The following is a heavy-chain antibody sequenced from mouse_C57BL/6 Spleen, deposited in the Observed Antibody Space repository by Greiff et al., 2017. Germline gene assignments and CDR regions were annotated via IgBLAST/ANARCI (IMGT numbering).Heavy chain of an antibody. CDR1: GYTFTSYW. Sequence: QVQLQQPGAELVRPGTSVKLSCKASGYTFTSYWMHWVKQRPGQGLEWIGVIDPSDSYTNYNQKFKGKATLTVDTSSSTAYMQLSSLTSEESAVYYCARCGLRRKDWFAYWGKGTLVTVSA. D-gene: IGHD2-4*01. CDR3: ARCGLRRKDWFAY. CDR2: IDPSDSYT. V-gene: IGHV1-59*01. J-gene: IGHJ3*01.